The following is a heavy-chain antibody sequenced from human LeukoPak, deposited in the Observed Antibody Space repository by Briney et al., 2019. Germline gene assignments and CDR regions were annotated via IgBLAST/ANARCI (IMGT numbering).Heavy chain of an antibody. CDR2: IRYDGSNK. D-gene: IGHD2/OR15-2a*01. CDR1: GFTFSSYG. V-gene: IGHV3-30*02. J-gene: IGHJ4*02. CDR3: AKNPGPTFHPLFDY. Sequence: PGGSLRLSCAASGFTFSSYGMHWVRQAPGKGLEWVAFIRYDGSNKYYADSVKGRFTISRDNSKNTLYLQMNSLRAEDTAVYYCAKNPGPTFHPLFDYWGQGTLVTVSS.